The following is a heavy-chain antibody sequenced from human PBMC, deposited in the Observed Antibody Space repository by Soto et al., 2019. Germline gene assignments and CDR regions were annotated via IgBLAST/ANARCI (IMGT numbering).Heavy chain of an antibody. D-gene: IGHD4-17*01. V-gene: IGHV3-33*01. J-gene: IGHJ6*02. CDR3: ARAPAGDYTLYHYYTMDV. CDR2: VWFDGGNK. Sequence: QVQLVASGGGVVQPGTSLRLSCEASGFTFSDHAMHWVRQAPGKGLEWVAVVWFDGGNKFYTDSVKGRFTISRDNSQNTLFLQMNSLRAVDTAVDYGARAPAGDYTLYHYYTMDVWCQGTPVTVSS. CDR1: GFTFSDHA.